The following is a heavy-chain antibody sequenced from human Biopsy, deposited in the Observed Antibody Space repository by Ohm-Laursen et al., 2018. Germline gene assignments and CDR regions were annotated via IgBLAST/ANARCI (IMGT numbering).Heavy chain of an antibody. Sequence: SETLSLTCTVSGDSVSSGSFYWTWIRQPPGQGLEYIGYIYDRGSTANYNPSLKSRVTISVDRSKNHFSLELSSVTAADTAVYYCARVGVGAPSIDYFDYWGQGALVTVSS. CDR1: GDSVSSGSFY. J-gene: IGHJ4*02. V-gene: IGHV4-61*03. D-gene: IGHD1-26*01. CDR2: IYDRGSTA. CDR3: ARVGVGAPSIDYFDY.